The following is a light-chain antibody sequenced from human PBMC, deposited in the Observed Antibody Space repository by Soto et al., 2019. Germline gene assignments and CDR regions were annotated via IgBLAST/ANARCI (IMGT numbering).Light chain of an antibody. CDR1: QSVSSSY. Sequence: EIVLTQSPGTLSLSPGERATLSCRASQSVSSSYLVWHQQKPGQAPRLLIYGASTRATGIPARFSGSGPGTDFTLTISSLEPEDFAVYYCQQRSNWPITFGQGTRLEIK. CDR3: QQRSNWPIT. J-gene: IGKJ5*01. V-gene: IGKV3D-20*02. CDR2: GAS.